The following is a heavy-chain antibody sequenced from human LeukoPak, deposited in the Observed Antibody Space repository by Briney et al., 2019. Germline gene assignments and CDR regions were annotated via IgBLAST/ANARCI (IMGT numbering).Heavy chain of an antibody. Sequence: GGSLRLSCAASGFTFSRHWVSWVRQASGKGLEGVATIKQEGSEHYYVDSVKGRFTISRDDATNSLSLQMNSLRVEDTALYYCVRGPHYGAYTDYFDYWGRGTLVTVSS. J-gene: IGHJ4*02. CDR2: IKQEGSEH. V-gene: IGHV3-7*01. CDR1: GFTFSRHW. D-gene: IGHD4-17*01. CDR3: VRGPHYGAYTDYFDY.